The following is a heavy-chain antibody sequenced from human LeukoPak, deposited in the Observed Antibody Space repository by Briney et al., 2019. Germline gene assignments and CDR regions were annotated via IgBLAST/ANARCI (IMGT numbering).Heavy chain of an antibody. CDR2: ISGSGGST. CDR1: GFTFSSYA. V-gene: IGHV3-23*01. J-gene: IGHJ4*02. CDR3: AKDYVVVAARLFASFHY. Sequence: GGSLRLFCAASGFTFSSYAMSWVRQAPGKGLEWVSAISGSGGSTYYADSVKGRFTISRDNSKNTLYLQMNSLRAEDTAVYYCAKDYVVVAARLFASFHYWGQGTLVTVSS. D-gene: IGHD2-15*01.